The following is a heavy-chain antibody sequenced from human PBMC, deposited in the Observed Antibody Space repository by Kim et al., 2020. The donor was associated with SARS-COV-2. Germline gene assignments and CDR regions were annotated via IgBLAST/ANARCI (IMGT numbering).Heavy chain of an antibody. CDR1: GYTFTSYA. CDR3: ARTYYDILTGLVRDAFDI. V-gene: IGHV1-3*01. J-gene: IGHJ3*02. CDR2: INADNGNT. Sequence: ASVKVSCKASGYTFTSYAIHWVRQAPGQRLEWMGWINADNGNTQYSQKFQGRVTINRDTPASTSYMELSSLRSEDTAVYYCARTYYDILTGLVRDAFDIW. D-gene: IGHD3-9*01.